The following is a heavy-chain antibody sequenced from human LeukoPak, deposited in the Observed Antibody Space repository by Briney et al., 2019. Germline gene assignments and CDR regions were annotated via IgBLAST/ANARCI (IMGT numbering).Heavy chain of an antibody. D-gene: IGHD5-12*01. CDR2: ISGSGGST. CDR3: ARAGSHRNGGYDY. CDR1: GFTFSSYA. V-gene: IGHV3-23*01. Sequence: GGSLRLSCAASGFTFSSYAMSWVRQAPGKGLEWVSAISGSGGSTYYADSVKGRFTISRDNAKNSLYLQMNSLRAEDTAVYYCARAGSHRNGGYDYWGQGTLVTVSS. J-gene: IGHJ4*02.